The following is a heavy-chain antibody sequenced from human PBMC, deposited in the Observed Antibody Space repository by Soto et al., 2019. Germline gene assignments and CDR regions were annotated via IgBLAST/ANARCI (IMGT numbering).Heavy chain of an antibody. D-gene: IGHD3-9*01. CDR1: GFTFNKFA. CDR2: ISDTGGSK. CDR3: ARPGPNYDNFNDY. V-gene: IGHV3-64*04. J-gene: IGHJ4*02. Sequence: GGSLRLSCSASGFTFNKFAMHWVRQAPGTGLEYVSAISDTGGSKFHADSVKGRFTISRDNAKSSLYLQMNSLRAEDTAVYYCARPGPNYDNFNDYWGREPWSPSPQ.